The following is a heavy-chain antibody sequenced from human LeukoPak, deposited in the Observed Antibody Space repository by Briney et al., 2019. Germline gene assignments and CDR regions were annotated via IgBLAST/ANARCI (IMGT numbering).Heavy chain of an antibody. CDR1: GGSISSYY. CDR2: IYYSGST. J-gene: IGHJ3*02. V-gene: IGHV4-39*01. CDR3: ARHGAAAGAFDI. D-gene: IGHD6-13*01. Sequence: SETLSLTCTVSGGSISSYYWGWIRQPPGKGLEWIGSIYYSGSTYYNPSLKSRVTISVDTSKNQFSLKLSSVTAADTAVYYCARHGAAAGAFDIWGQGTMVTVSS.